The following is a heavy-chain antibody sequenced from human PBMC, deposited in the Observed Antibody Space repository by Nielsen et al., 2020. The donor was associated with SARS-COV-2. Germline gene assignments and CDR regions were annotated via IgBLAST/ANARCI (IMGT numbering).Heavy chain of an antibody. CDR3: ARQYFGGSYDFDY. CDR2: IDPSDSYT. D-gene: IGHD1-26*01. V-gene: IGHV5-10-1*01. CDR1: GYSFTSYW. Sequence: GESLKISCKGSGYSFTSYWISWVRQIPGKGLEWMGRIDPSDSYTNYSPSFQGHVTISADKSISTAYLQLSSLKASDTAMYYCARQYFGGSYDFDYWGQGTLVTVSS. J-gene: IGHJ4*02.